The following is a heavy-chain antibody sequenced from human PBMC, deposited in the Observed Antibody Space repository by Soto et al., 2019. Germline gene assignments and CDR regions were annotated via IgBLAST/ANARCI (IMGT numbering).Heavy chain of an antibody. CDR1: GGSISSYY. D-gene: IGHD3-22*01. CDR3: ARVIHYYDTSGYYARYFDY. V-gene: IGHV4-59*01. CDR2: IYYSGST. Sequence: SETLSLTCTVSGGSISSYYWSWIRQPPGKGLEWIGHIYYSGSTNYNPSLKSRVTISVDTSKKQFSLKLHSVTAADTAVYYCARVIHYYDTSGYYARYFDYWGQGALVTVSS. J-gene: IGHJ4*02.